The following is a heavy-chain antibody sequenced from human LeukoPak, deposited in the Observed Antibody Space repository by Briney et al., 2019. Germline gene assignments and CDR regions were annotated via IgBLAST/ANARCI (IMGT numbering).Heavy chain of an antibody. D-gene: IGHD4-17*01. CDR2: IYYSGST. CDR3: ARVNGDYVRYYYYYMDV. CDR1: GGSISSYY. Sequence: SETLSLTCTVSGGSISSYYWSWIRQPPGKGLEWIGYIYYSGSTNYNPSLKSRVTISVDTSKNQFSLKLSSVTAADTAVYYCARVNGDYVRYYYYYMDVWGKGTTVTVPS. J-gene: IGHJ6*03. V-gene: IGHV4-59*01.